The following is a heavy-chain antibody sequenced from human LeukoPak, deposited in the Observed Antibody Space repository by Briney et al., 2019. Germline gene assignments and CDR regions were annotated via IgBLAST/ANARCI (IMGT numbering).Heavy chain of an antibody. V-gene: IGHV1-2*02. CDR3: ARGPVLLWFGEFGPQH. D-gene: IGHD3-10*01. J-gene: IGHJ1*01. Sequence: ASVKVSCKASGYTFTGYYMHWVRQAPGQGLEWMGWINPNSGGTNYAQKFQGRVTMTRDTSISTAYMELSRLRSDDTAVYYCARGPVLLWFGEFGPQHWGQGTLVTVSS. CDR1: GYTFTGYY. CDR2: INPNSGGT.